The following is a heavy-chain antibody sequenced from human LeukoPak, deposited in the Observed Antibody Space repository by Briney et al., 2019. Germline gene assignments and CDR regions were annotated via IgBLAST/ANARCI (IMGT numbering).Heavy chain of an antibody. V-gene: IGHV4-34*01. D-gene: IGHD5-18*01. CDR1: GGSFSGYC. J-gene: IGHJ4*02. Sequence: PSETLSLTCAVYGGSFSGYCWSWIRQPPGKGLGWIGEINHSGSTNYKPSLKSRVTISVDKSKNQFSLKLSSVTAADTAVYYCARILDTAMEALFDYWGQGTLVTVSS. CDR2: INHSGST. CDR3: ARILDTAMEALFDY.